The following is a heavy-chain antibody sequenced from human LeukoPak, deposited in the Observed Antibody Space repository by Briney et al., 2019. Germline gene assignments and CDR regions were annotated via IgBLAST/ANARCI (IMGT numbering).Heavy chain of an antibody. D-gene: IGHD6-19*01. CDR2: ISYDGSTE. CDR1: GFTFSSYG. Sequence: GGSLRLSCTASGFTFSSYGMHWVRQAPGKGLEWAAVISYDGSTEYYADSVKGRFTISRDNSKNTLYLQINSMSAEDTAVYYWARDDRPYRIAVAAGDYWGQGTLVSVSS. V-gene: IGHV3-30*03. J-gene: IGHJ4*02. CDR3: ARDDRPYRIAVAAGDY.